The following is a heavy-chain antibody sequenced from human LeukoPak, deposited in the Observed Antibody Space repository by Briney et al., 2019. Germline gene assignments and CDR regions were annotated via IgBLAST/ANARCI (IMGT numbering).Heavy chain of an antibody. Sequence: GGSLRLSCAASGFTFSSYSMDGVRHAPGKGLEWVSYISSSSSTIYYTDSVKGRFTISRDNAKNSLYLQMNSLRAEDTAVYYCARVLGVRYCSSTSCYKVRGPLDYWGQGTLVTVSS. CDR1: GFTFSSYS. CDR2: ISSSSSTI. CDR3: ARVLGVRYCSSTSCYKVRGPLDY. V-gene: IGHV3-48*01. D-gene: IGHD2-2*02. J-gene: IGHJ4*02.